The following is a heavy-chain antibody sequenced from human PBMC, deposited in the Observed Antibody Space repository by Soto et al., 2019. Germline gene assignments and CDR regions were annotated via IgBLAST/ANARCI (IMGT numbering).Heavy chain of an antibody. CDR2: IWYDGTNK. CDR1: GFTFSSYG. J-gene: IGHJ6*02. Sequence: QVQLVESGGGVVQPGRSLRLSCAASGFTFSSYGMHWVRQAPGKGLEWVAVIWYDGTNKYYADSVKGRFTISRDNSKNTLYLQMNSLRAEDTAVYYCARDRGAVAGTRYYYGMGVWGQGTTVTVSS. CDR3: ARDRGAVAGTRYYYGMGV. V-gene: IGHV3-33*01. D-gene: IGHD6-13*01.